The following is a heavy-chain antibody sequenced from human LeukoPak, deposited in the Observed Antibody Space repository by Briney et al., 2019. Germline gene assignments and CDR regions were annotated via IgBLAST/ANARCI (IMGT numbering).Heavy chain of an antibody. CDR2: INWNGGST. CDR1: GFTFDAYG. CDR3: ARDANYGSGSYNWYFDP. J-gene: IGHJ2*01. Sequence: PGGSLRLSCAASGFTFDAYGMSWVRQAPGKGLEWVSGINWNGGSTGYADSVKGRFTISRDNAKNSLYLQMNSLRAEDTALHYCARDANYGSGSYNWYFDPWGRGTLVTVSS. D-gene: IGHD3-10*01. V-gene: IGHV3-20*04.